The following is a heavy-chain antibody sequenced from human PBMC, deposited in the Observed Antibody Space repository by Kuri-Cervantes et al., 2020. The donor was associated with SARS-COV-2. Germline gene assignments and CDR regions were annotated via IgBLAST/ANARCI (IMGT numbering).Heavy chain of an antibody. CDR1: GYTFTSYG. D-gene: IGHD2-15*01. Sequence: ASVKVSCKASGYTFTSYGISWVRQAPGQGLEWMGWISAYSGNTNYAQKLQGRVTMTTDTSTSTAYMELRSLRAEDTAVYYCAKDQHGIVVVVAAIDYWGQGTLVTVSS. CDR3: AKDQHGIVVVVAAIDY. J-gene: IGHJ4*02. CDR2: ISAYSGNT. V-gene: IGHV1-18*01.